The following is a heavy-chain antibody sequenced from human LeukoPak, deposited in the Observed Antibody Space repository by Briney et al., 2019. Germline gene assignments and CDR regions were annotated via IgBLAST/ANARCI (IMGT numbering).Heavy chain of an antibody. Sequence: GGSLRLSCAASGFTFDDYAMHWVRQAPGKGLEWVSGISWNSGTIGYADSVKGRFTISRDNAKNSLYLQMNSLRAEDTAVYYCARGTWELLSWGQGTLVTVSS. CDR2: ISWNSGTI. CDR3: ARGTWELLS. D-gene: IGHD1-26*01. V-gene: IGHV3-9*01. CDR1: GFTFDDYA. J-gene: IGHJ5*02.